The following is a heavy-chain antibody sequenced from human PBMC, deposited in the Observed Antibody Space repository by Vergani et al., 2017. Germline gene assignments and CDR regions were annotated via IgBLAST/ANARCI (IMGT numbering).Heavy chain of an antibody. Sequence: VQLVQSGAEVKKPGESLRISCKGSGYSFTSYWISWVRQMPGKGLEWMGRIDPSDSYTNYSPSFQGHVTISADKSISTAYLQWSSLKASDTAMYYCARGGEYSSSWHDAFDIWGQGTMVTVSS. D-gene: IGHD6-13*01. CDR1: GYSFTSYW. V-gene: IGHV5-10-1*01. CDR2: IDPSDSYT. CDR3: ARGGEYSSSWHDAFDI. J-gene: IGHJ3*02.